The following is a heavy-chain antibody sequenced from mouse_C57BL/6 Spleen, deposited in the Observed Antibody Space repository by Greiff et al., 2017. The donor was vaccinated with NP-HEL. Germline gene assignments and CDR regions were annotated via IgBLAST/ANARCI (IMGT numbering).Heavy chain of an antibody. J-gene: IGHJ1*03. V-gene: IGHV1-62-2*01. CDR1: GYTFTEYT. Sequence: VKLMESGAELVKPGASVKLSCTASGYTFTEYTIHWVKQRSGQGLEWIGWFYPGSGSINYNEKFKDKATLTADKSSSTVYMEHSRLTSEDSAVDYGARHEDGPQRRWYFDVWGTGTTVTVSS. CDR2: FYPGSGSI. D-gene: IGHD6-1*01. CDR3: ARHEDGPQRRWYFDV.